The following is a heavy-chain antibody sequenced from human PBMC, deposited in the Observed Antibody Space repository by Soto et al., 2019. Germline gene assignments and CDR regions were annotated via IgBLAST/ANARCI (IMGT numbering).Heavy chain of an antibody. CDR1: GGSISSSSYY. Sequence: QLQLQESGPGLVKPSETLSLTCTVSGGSISSSSYYWGWIRQPPGKGLEWIGSIYYSGSTYYNPSPKGRVTISVDTFKNQFSLKMSSVTAADTAVYYCAGYDSSGYYRRGYGMDVWGQGTTVTVSS. CDR3: AGYDSSGYYRRGYGMDV. D-gene: IGHD3-22*01. CDR2: IYYSGST. J-gene: IGHJ6*02. V-gene: IGHV4-39*01.